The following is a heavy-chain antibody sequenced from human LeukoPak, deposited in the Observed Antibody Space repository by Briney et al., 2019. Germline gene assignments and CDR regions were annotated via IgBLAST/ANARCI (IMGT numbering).Heavy chain of an antibody. CDR1: GYSFTCYY. J-gene: IGHJ4*02. V-gene: IGHV1-2*02. CDR3: ARPFLQWDPAAIGD. D-gene: IGHD2-2*02. Sequence: GASVKVCRKASGYSFTCYYMHWVRQAPGQGLEWMGWINPNSGGTNYAQKFQGRVTMTRDTSISTAYMELSRLRSDDTAVYYCARPFLQWDPAAIGDWGQGTLVTVSS. CDR2: INPNSGGT.